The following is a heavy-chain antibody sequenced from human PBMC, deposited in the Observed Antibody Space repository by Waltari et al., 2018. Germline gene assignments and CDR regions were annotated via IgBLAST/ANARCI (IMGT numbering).Heavy chain of an antibody. CDR3: AKAPASSSSGRNYFDL. Sequence: EVQLVESGGGLIQPGGSLRLSCVASGFTVSSNYMSWVRQAPGKGLELVSVIYSGGKTYYADSVKGRFIISRDNSKNTLDLQVSSLRAEDTAVYYCAKAPASSSSGRNYFDLWGQGTLVIVSS. D-gene: IGHD1-26*01. CDR1: GFTVSSNY. J-gene: IGHJ4*02. CDR2: IYSGGKT. V-gene: IGHV3-53*01.